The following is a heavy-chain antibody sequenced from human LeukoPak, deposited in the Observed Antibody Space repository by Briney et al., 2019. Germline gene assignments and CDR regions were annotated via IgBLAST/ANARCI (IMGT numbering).Heavy chain of an antibody. V-gene: IGHV1-8*01. Sequence: ASVKVSCKASGYTFTSYDISCVRQATGQGLEWMGWMNPNSGNTGYAQQFQGRLTMTRDTSISTAYMELSSLRSEDTAVYYCGSFRGYSSWGQGTLVTVSS. D-gene: IGHD5-18*01. CDR3: GSFRGYSS. CDR1: GYTFTSYD. J-gene: IGHJ4*02. CDR2: MNPNSGNT.